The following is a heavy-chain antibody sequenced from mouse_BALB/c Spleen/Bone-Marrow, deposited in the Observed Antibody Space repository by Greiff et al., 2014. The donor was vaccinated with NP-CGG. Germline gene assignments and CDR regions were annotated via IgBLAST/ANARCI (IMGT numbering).Heavy chain of an antibody. V-gene: IGHV1-54*01. CDR3: ARFGRYYFDY. CDR2: INPGSGGA. J-gene: IGHJ2*01. Sequence: VQLQQPGAELVRPGTAVNVSCKASGYAFTNYLIEWVKQRPGQGLEWIGVINPGSGGANYNEKFKGKATLTADKSSSTAYMQLSSLTSDDSAVYFCARFGRYYFDYWGQGTTLTVSS. CDR1: GYAFTNYL.